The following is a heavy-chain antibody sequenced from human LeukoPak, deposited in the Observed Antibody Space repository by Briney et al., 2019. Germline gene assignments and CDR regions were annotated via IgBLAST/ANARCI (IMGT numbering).Heavy chain of an antibody. CDR3: ARDHHPFTA. V-gene: IGHV3-7*04. Sequence: GGSLRLSCAASGFTFSIYWMSWVRQAPGKGLEWVANIKHDGSEIHYVDSVEGRFTISRDNAKNSLYLQMNSLSAEDSAVYYCARDHHPFTAWGQGTLVTVSS. J-gene: IGHJ4*02. CDR2: IKHDGSEI. D-gene: IGHD5-18*01. CDR1: GFTFSIYW.